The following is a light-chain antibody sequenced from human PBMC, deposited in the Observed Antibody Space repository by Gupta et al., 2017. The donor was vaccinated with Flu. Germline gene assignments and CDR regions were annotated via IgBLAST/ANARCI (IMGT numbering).Light chain of an antibody. CDR3: QVWHTGTDHLRV. J-gene: IGLJ3*02. CDR2: DVS. V-gene: IGLV3-21*02. Sequence: SYVLTQPPSVSVAPGETARMTCGGNNIGTKSVHWYQQKPGQAPVLVVYDVSDRPSGIPERFSGSNSGNTATLTISKVEPGDEADYDCQVWHTGTDHLRVFGGGTKLTVL. CDR1: NIGTKS.